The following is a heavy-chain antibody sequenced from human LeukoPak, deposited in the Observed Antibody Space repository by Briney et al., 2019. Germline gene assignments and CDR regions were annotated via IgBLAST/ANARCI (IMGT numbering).Heavy chain of an antibody. Sequence: GASVKVSCKASGYTFTSYAISWVRQAPGQGLEWMGRIIPILGIANYAQKFQGRVTITADKSTSTAYMELSSLRSEDTAVYYCASGMYYYDSSGNTYFDYWGQGTLVTVSS. CDR1: GYTFTSYA. J-gene: IGHJ4*02. CDR2: IIPILGIA. CDR3: ASGMYYYDSSGNTYFDY. V-gene: IGHV1-69*04. D-gene: IGHD3-22*01.